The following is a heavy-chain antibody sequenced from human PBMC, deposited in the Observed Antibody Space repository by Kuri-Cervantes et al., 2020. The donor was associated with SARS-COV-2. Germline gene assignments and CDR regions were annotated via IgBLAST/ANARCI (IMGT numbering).Heavy chain of an antibody. CDR1: RGTFSNDA. V-gene: IGHV1-69*13. CDR3: ARSSGSYYGGRIDY. J-gene: IGHJ4*02. Sequence: SVKVSCKAPRGTFSNDALIWVRQATGQGLEWMGGIIPIFGTVNYAQKFQGRVTITADESTSTAYMDLSSVRSEDTAVYYCARSSGSYYGGRIDYWGQGTLVTVSS. D-gene: IGHD3-10*01. CDR2: IIPIFGTV.